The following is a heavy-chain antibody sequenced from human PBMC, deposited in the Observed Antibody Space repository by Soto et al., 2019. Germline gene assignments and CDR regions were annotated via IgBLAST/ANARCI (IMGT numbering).Heavy chain of an antibody. J-gene: IGHJ5*02. V-gene: IGHV1-69*01. CDR2: IIPIFGTA. CDR3: ARWEVVGATRYNWFDP. Sequence: QVQLVQSGAEVKKPGSSVKVSCKASGGTFSSYAISWVRQAPGQGLEWMGGIIPIFGTANYAQKFQGRVTITAEESTSTAYMELSSLRCEDTAVYYCARWEVVGATRYNWFDPWGQGTLVTVSS. CDR1: GGTFSSYA. D-gene: IGHD1-26*01.